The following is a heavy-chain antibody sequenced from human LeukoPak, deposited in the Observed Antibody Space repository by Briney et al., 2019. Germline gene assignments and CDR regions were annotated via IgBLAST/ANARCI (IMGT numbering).Heavy chain of an antibody. V-gene: IGHV4-4*02. CDR2: IYHSGST. Sequence: SGTLSLTCAVSGGSISSSNWWSWVRQPPGKGLEWIGEIYHSGSTNYNPSLKSRLSISVDMSNNQFSLRLSSVTAADTAVYYCTRADYDSTVDAFDMWGQGTMVTVSS. J-gene: IGHJ3*02. CDR1: GGSISSSNW. CDR3: TRADYDSTVDAFDM. D-gene: IGHD3-22*01.